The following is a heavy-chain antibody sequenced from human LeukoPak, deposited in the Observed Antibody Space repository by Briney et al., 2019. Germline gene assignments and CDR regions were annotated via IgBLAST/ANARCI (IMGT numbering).Heavy chain of an antibody. Sequence: PGGSLRLSCAASGFTFSDYYMIWIRQAPGKGLEWVSYISSSSSRTNYADSVKGRFTISRDNAKNSLYLQMNSLRAEDTAVYYCARGGRDYGFLFVYWGQGTLVTVSS. CDR2: ISSSSSRT. CDR1: GFTFSDYY. J-gene: IGHJ4*02. CDR3: ARGGRDYGFLFVY. V-gene: IGHV3-11*06. D-gene: IGHD4-17*01.